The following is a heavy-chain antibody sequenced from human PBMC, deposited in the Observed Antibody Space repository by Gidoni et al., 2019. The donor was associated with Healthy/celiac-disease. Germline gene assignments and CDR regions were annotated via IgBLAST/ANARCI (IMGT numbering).Heavy chain of an antibody. CDR3: AREGGSSWYKGFDY. CDR2: ISSSSSYI. V-gene: IGHV3-21*01. J-gene: IGHJ4*02. Sequence: EVQLVESGGGLVKPGGSLRLSCAAAGFTFSSYSMNWVRQAPGKGLEWVSSISSSSSYIYYADSVKGRFTISRDNAKNSLYLQMNSLRAEDTAVYYCAREGGSSWYKGFDYWGQGTLVTVSA. D-gene: IGHD6-13*01. CDR1: GFTFSSYS.